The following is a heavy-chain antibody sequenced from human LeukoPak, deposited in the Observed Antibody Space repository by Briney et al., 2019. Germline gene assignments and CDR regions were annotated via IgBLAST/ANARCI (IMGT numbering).Heavy chain of an antibody. CDR3: ASAEPRGIIWYPY. V-gene: IGHV4-59*12. D-gene: IGHD6-13*01. CDR1: GDSIHSYY. Sequence: SSETLSLTCTVSGDSIHSYYWTWIRQPPGKGLEWIGYIYYSGGTNYNPSLKSRVTMSVDKSKNQFSLKLNSVTAADTAVYYCASAEPRGIIWYPYWGQGTLVTVSS. J-gene: IGHJ4*02. CDR2: IYYSGGT.